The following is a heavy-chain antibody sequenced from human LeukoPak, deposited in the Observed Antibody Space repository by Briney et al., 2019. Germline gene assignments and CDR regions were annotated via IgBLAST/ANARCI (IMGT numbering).Heavy chain of an antibody. CDR3: ARGYCSGGSCYFHFDY. CDR2: INPNSGGT. V-gene: IGHV1-2*02. J-gene: IGHJ4*02. D-gene: IGHD2-15*01. CDR1: GYTFTGYY. Sequence: ASVKVSCKASGYTFTGYYMHWVRQAPGQGLEWMGWINPNSGGTKYAQKCQGRVTMTRDTSISTAYMELNSLRSDDTAVYYCARGYCSGGSCYFHFDYWGQGTLVTVSS.